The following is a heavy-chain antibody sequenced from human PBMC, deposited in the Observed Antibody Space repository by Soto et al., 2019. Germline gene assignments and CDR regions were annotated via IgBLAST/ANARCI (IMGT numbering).Heavy chain of an antibody. CDR2: IIPIFGTA. D-gene: IGHD3-22*01. CDR3: VSPSKSTMIVVVHPYGMDV. CDR1: GGTFSSYA. Sequence: ASVKVSCKASGGTFSSYAISWVRQAPGQGLDWMGGIIPIFGTANYAQKFQGRVTITADESTSTAYMELSSLRSEDTAVYYCVSPSKSTMIVVVHPYGMDVWGQGTTVTVSS. J-gene: IGHJ6*02. V-gene: IGHV1-69*13.